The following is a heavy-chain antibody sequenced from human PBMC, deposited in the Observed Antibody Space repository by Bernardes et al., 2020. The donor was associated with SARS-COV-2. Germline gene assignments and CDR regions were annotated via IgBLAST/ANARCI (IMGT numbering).Heavy chain of an antibody. V-gene: IGHV3-74*01. J-gene: IGHJ4*02. CDR3: VRGTAGGYGIFDS. Sequence: SLILSCEASGFNFRNYWMHWVRQVPGKGLVWVSRIHFDGSPTYYADSVKGRFTISRDNAKNMLFLQMNSLRVEDTAVYYCVRGTAGGYGIFDSWGLGTLVIVSS. CDR2: IHFDGSPT. D-gene: IGHD5-12*01. CDR1: GFNFRNYW.